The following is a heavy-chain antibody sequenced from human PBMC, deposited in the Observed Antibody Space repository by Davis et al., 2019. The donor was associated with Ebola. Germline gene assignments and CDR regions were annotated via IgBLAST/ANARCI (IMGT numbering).Heavy chain of an antibody. Sequence: ASVTVSCKASGYTFTSYGISWVRQAPGQGLEWMGWISAYNGNTNYAQKLQGRVTMTTDTSTSTAYMELRSLRSDDTAVYYCEREPTQDCGGDCGYLYYYYGMDVWGQGTTVTVSS. J-gene: IGHJ6*02. CDR1: GYTFTSYG. V-gene: IGHV1-18*01. CDR3: EREPTQDCGGDCGYLYYYYGMDV. CDR2: ISAYNGNT. D-gene: IGHD2-21*02.